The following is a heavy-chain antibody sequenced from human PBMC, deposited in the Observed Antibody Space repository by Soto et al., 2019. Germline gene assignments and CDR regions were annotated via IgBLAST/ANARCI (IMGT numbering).Heavy chain of an antibody. CDR2: IDPSDSYT. CDR3: VTYCSGGSCYLDYYYYGMDV. V-gene: IGHV5-10-1*01. J-gene: IGHJ6*02. CDR1: GYSFTTYW. D-gene: IGHD2-15*01. Sequence: GESLKISCQGSGYSFTTYWISWVRQMPGKGLEWMGRIDPSDSYTNFSPSFEGHVSISVDKSISTVYLQWSSLKASDTAMYYCVTYCSGGSCYLDYYYYGMDVWGQGPRSPSP.